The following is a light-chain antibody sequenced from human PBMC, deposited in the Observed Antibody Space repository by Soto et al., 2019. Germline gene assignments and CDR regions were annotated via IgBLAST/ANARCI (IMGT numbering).Light chain of an antibody. CDR3: QQRTNWPPT. CDR2: SAS. J-gene: IGKJ4*01. V-gene: IGKV3-11*01. Sequence: EIVLTQSPATLSLSPGERATLSCRASQSVGNDLVWYHHKPGQAPRLLIYSASNRATGIPARFSGSGSGTVFTLTISSLEPEDFAVYYCQQRTNWPPTFGGGTKVEIK. CDR1: QSVGND.